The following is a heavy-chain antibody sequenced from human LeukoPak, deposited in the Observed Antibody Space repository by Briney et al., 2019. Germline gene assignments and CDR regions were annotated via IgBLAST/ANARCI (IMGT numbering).Heavy chain of an antibody. V-gene: IGHV1-18*01. J-gene: IGHJ3*02. CDR1: GYTFTTYG. D-gene: IGHD2-8*01. Sequence: ASVKVSCKASGYTFTTYGISWVRQAPGQGLEWMGWISAYNGNTNYAQKFQGRVTIIADKSTSTAYMELSSLRSEDTAVYYCARRYCTNGVCYHDRGAFDIWGQGTMVTVSS. CDR2: ISAYNGNT. CDR3: ARRYCTNGVCYHDRGAFDI.